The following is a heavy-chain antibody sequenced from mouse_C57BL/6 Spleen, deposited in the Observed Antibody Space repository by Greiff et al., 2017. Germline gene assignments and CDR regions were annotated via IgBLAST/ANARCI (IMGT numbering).Heavy chain of an antibody. CDR2: IRNKANGYTT. J-gene: IGHJ1*03. CDR1: GFTFTDYY. D-gene: IGHD1-1*01. V-gene: IGHV7-3*01. Sequence: EVMLVESGGGLVQPGGSLSLSCAASGFTFTDYYMSWVRQPPGKALEWVGFIRNKANGYTTEYSVSVKGRFTISRDNSQSILYHQMNALRAEDSATYYCARCPAYGSRGDWYFDVWGTGTTVTVSS. CDR3: ARCPAYGSRGDWYFDV.